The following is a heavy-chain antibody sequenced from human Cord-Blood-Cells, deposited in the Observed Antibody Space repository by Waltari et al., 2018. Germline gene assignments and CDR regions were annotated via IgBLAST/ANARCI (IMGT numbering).Heavy chain of an antibody. Sequence: QLVQSGAEVKKPGASVKVSCKASGYTFTGYYMHWVRQAPGQGLEWMGWINPNSGGTNYAQKLQGRVTRTRDTSISTAYMELSRLRSDDTAVYYCARKGIAAAGYYYYGMDVWGQGTTVTVSS. V-gene: IGHV1-2*02. CDR2: INPNSGGT. D-gene: IGHD6-13*01. CDR3: ARKGIAAAGYYYYGMDV. CDR1: GYTFTGYY. J-gene: IGHJ6*02.